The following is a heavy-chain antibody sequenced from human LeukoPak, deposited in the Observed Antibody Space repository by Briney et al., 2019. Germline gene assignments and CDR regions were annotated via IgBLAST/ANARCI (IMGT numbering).Heavy chain of an antibody. CDR1: GFTFSSYW. CDR3: ARESSWYVDYYYYGMDV. V-gene: IGHV3-7*01. Sequence: GGSLRLSCAASGFTFSSYWMSWVRQAPGKGLEWVANIKQDGSEKYYVDSVKGRFTISRDNAKNSLYLQMNSLRAEDTAVYYCARESSWYVDYYYYGMDVWGQGTTVTVSS. D-gene: IGHD6-13*01. J-gene: IGHJ6*02. CDR2: IKQDGSEK.